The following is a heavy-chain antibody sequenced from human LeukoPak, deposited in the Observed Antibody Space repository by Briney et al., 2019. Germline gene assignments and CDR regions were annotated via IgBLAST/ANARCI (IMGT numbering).Heavy chain of an antibody. Sequence: GGSLRLSCVVTGFIASSNYMTWVRQAPGKGLEWVSHISVSGETKNYAESVKGRFTISRDNAKNTLYLQMNSLRAEDTAVYYCARDEGGTRLDWGQGTLVTVSS. CDR2: ISVSGETK. CDR3: ARDEGGTRLD. D-gene: IGHD1-1*01. J-gene: IGHJ4*02. V-gene: IGHV3-48*03. CDR1: GFIASSNY.